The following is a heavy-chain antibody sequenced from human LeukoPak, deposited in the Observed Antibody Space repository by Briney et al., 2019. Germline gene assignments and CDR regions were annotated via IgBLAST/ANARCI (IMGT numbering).Heavy chain of an antibody. CDR3: ARKRGCSSTSCPIDFDY. CDR2: IYYSGST. CDR1: GGSISSSSYY. V-gene: IGHV4-39*01. J-gene: IGHJ4*02. D-gene: IGHD2-2*01. Sequence: KPSETLSLTCTVSGGSISSSSYYWGWIRQPPGKGLEWIGSIYYSGSTYYNPSLKSRVTISVDTSKNQFSLKLSSVTAADTAVYYCARKRGCSSTSCPIDFDYWGLGTLVTVSS.